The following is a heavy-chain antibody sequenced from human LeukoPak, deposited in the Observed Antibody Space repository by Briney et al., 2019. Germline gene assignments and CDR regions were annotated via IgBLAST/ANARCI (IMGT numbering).Heavy chain of an antibody. D-gene: IGHD3-10*01. CDR3: ANLLSTNSGSGSPFEN. J-gene: IGHJ4*02. V-gene: IGHV3-23*01. CDR1: GFTFSSYA. CDR2: ISGRGIST. Sequence: GGSLRLSCEASGFTFSSYAMTWVRQASGEGLEWVSAISGRGISTYYADSVKGRFTISRDNSRNTLFLQMNSLRAEDTAVYYCANLLSTNSGSGSPFENWGQGTLVTVS.